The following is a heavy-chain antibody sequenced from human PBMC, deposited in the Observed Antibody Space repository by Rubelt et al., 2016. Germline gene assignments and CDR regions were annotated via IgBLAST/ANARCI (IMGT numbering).Heavy chain of an antibody. D-gene: IGHD6-13*01. Sequence: GGSLRLSCAASGFTFRSYAMNWVREAPGKGLEWVSAIGGSEERTYYADSVKGRFTISRDNSKNAQYMQMNGLRAEDTAVYYCARDSSSWYFDYWGQGTLVTVSS. CDR3: ARDSSSWYFDY. CDR2: IGGSEERT. CDR1: GFTFRSYA. J-gene: IGHJ4*02. V-gene: IGHV3-23*01.